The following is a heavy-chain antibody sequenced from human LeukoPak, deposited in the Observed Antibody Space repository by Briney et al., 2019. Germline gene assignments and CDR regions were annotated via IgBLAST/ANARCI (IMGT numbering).Heavy chain of an antibody. CDR2: ISYGGSNK. D-gene: IGHD5-18*01. J-gene: IGHJ4*02. V-gene: IGHV3-30-3*01. Sequence: GRSLRLSCAASGFTFSSYAMHWVRQAPGKGLEWVTVISYGGSNKYYADSVKGRFTISRDNSKNTLYLQMNSLRAEDTAVYYCARDGGTAMLYYFDYWGQGTLVTVSS. CDR1: GFTFSSYA. CDR3: ARDGGTAMLYYFDY.